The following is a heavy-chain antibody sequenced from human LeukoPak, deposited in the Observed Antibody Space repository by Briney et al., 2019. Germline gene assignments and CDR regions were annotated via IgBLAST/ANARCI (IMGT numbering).Heavy chain of an antibody. CDR1: GFTFSSYA. CDR2: INGSGGST. CDR3: AKDDGGSYYIYYYYMDV. Sequence: GGSLRLSCAASGFTFSSYAMSWVRQAPGKGLEWVSDINGSGGSTYYADSVKGRFTISRDNSKNTLYLQMNSLRAEDTAVYYCAKDDGGSYYIYYYYMDVWGKGTTVTISS. D-gene: IGHD1-26*01. J-gene: IGHJ6*03. V-gene: IGHV3-23*01.